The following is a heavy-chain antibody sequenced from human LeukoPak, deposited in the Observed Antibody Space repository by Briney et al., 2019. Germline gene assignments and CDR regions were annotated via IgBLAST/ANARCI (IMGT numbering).Heavy chain of an antibody. CDR3: ARGGAAAGITRYNWFDP. D-gene: IGHD6-13*01. J-gene: IGHJ5*02. V-gene: IGHV4-34*01. Sequence: SETLSLICAVYGGSFSGYYWSWIRQPPGKGLEWIGEINHSGSTNYNPSLKSRVTISVDTSKNQFSLKLSSVTAADTAVYYCARGGAAAGITRYNWFDPWGQGTLVTVSS. CDR2: INHSGST. CDR1: GGSFSGYY.